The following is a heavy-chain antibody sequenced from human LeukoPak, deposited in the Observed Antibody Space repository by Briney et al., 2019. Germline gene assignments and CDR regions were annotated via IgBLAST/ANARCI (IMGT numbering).Heavy chain of an antibody. CDR3: ARDNLYYDILTGYLDY. Sequence: ASLKVSCKASGYPFTDFGISWVRQAPGQGLEWMGWISAYNGHTNYTQRLQDRVTMTTDTSTSTAYLELRSLGDDDTAVYFCARDNLYYDILTGYLDYWGQGTLVTVSS. D-gene: IGHD3-9*01. CDR2: ISAYNGHT. V-gene: IGHV1-18*01. J-gene: IGHJ4*02. CDR1: GYPFTDFG.